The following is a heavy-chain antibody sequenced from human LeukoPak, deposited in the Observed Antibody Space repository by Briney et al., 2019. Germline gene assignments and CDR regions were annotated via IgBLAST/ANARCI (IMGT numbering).Heavy chain of an antibody. CDR1: GFTVSSNY. CDR3: ARDLWGWSDSDAFDI. D-gene: IGHD6-19*01. Sequence: GGYLRLYCAASGFTVSSNYMNWVRQAPGKGLEWVSMIYPNGNTFYTDSVKGRFTISRDNSKNTLYLQMNSLRAEDTAVYYCARDLWGWSDSDAFDIWGQGTMVTVSS. V-gene: IGHV3-66*01. CDR2: IYPNGNT. J-gene: IGHJ3*02.